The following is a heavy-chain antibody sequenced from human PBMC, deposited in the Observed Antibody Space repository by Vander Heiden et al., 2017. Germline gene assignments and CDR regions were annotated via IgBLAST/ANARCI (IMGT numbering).Heavy chain of an antibody. V-gene: IGHV3-30*18. CDR3: AKDRQDIVVVPAPDY. D-gene: IGHD2-2*01. CDR1: GFTFSSYG. Sequence: QVQLVESGGGVVQPGRSLRLSCAAPGFTFSSYGIHGGRQAPGKGLEWVAVISYDGSNKYYADSVKGRFTISRDNSKNTLYLQMNSLRAEDTAVYYCAKDRQDIVVVPAPDYWGQGTLVTVSS. CDR2: ISYDGSNK. J-gene: IGHJ4*02.